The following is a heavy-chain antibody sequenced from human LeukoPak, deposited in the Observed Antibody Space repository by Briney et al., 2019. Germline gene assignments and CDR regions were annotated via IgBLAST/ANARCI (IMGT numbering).Heavy chain of an antibody. CDR1: GYTFTGYY. CDR2: INPNSGGT. Sequence: GASVKVCCKASGYTFTGYYMHWVRQAPGQGLEWMGWINPNSGGTNYAQRFQGRVTMTRDTSISTAYMELRRLSSDDTAIYYCARPYCNGGSCHDYFDYWGQGTLVSVSS. CDR3: ARPYCNGGSCHDYFDY. D-gene: IGHD2-15*01. J-gene: IGHJ4*02. V-gene: IGHV1-2*02.